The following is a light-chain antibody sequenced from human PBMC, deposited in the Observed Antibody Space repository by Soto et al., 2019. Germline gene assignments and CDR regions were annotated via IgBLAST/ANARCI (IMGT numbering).Light chain of an antibody. V-gene: IGKV2-28*01. CDR1: QSLLHSNGYKY. CDR2: LTS. J-gene: IGKJ3*01. Sequence: DIVMTQSPLSLPVTPGEPASISCRSSQSLLHSNGYKYLNWYLQKPGQSPLLLIYLTSTRASGVPDRFSGSVSGTDVSLKISKVEADDVGLYYCMQALQSLFSFGPGTNVYIK. CDR3: MQALQSLFS.